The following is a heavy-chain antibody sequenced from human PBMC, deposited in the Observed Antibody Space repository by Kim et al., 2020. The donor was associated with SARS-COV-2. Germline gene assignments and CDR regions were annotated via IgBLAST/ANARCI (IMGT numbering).Heavy chain of an antibody. V-gene: IGHV4-34*01. CDR2: INHSVST. Sequence: SETLSLTCAVYGGSFSGYYWSWIRQPPGKGLEWIGEINHSVSTNYNPSLKSRVTISVDTSKNHFSLKLSSVTAADTAVYYCARGRGGSGIRIPYYYYGMGVWCKGTTVTVSS. D-gene: IGHD3-10*01. CDR3: ARGRGGSGIRIPYYYYGMGV. J-gene: IGHJ6*04. CDR1: GGSFSGYY.